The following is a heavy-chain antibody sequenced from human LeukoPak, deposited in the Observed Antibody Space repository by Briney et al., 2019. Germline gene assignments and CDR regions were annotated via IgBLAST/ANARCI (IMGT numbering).Heavy chain of an antibody. CDR3: ARKSSRGGFNGYDYWYFDL. Sequence: SETLSLTCTVSGGSISSYFWSWLRQPPGKRLEWIGYISYSGYTDYNPSLKSRVTLSVDTSKNRLSLKLSSVTAADTAVYYCARKSSRGGFNGYDYWYFDLWGRGTLVTVSS. CDR1: GGSISSYF. CDR2: ISYSGYT. J-gene: IGHJ2*01. D-gene: IGHD5-12*01. V-gene: IGHV4-59*08.